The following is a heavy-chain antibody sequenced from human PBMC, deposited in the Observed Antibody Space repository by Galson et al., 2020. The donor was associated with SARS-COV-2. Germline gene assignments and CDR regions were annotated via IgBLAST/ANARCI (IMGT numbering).Heavy chain of an antibody. J-gene: IGHJ6*02. Sequence: GESLKISCAASGFTFSSYAMHWVRQAPGKGLEWVAVISYDGSNKYYADSVKGRFTISRDNSKNTLYLQMNSLRAEDTAVYYCARDSIISHTTIFGVVNLGGGMDVWGQGTTVTVSS. V-gene: IGHV3-30*04. D-gene: IGHD3-3*01. CDR3: ARDSIISHTTIFGVVNLGGGMDV. CDR1: GFTFSSYA. CDR2: ISYDGSNK.